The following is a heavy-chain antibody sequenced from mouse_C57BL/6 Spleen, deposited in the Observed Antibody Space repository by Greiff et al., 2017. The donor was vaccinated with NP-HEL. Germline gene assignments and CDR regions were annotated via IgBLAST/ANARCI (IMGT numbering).Heavy chain of an antibody. D-gene: IGHD1-1*01. J-gene: IGHJ1*03. CDR1: GFNIKDYY. Sequence: EVQLVESGAELVKPGASVKLSCTASGFNIKDYYMHWVKQRTEQGLEWIGRIDPEDGETKYAPKFQGKATITADTSSNTAYLQLSSLTSEDTAVYYCAFTTVVADRFWYFDVWGTGTTVTVSS. CDR3: AFTTVVADRFWYFDV. V-gene: IGHV14-2*01. CDR2: IDPEDGET.